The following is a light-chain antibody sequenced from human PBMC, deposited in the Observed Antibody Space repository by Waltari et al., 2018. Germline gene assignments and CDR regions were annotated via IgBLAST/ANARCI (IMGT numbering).Light chain of an antibody. CDR3: QHNYGTPYS. V-gene: IGKV1-39*01. J-gene: IGKJ2*03. CDR2: KAS. Sequence: DFQMTQSPSSLSASVGDRVTITCRASENVNNYLNWYQQKPGKAPKLLIYKASTLQSGVPSRFSGSGSGTDYTFTISSLQSEDVATYYCQHNYGTPYSFGQGTKVEIK. CDR1: ENVNNY.